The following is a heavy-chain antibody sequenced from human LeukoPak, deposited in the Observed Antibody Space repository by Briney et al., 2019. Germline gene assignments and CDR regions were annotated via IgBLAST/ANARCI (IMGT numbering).Heavy chain of an antibody. CDR2: VYYSGSA. Sequence: SETLSLTCTVSRGSVGSGGYYWRWIRQSPGKGLEWIGNVYYSGSAYYNPSLESRVTMSVDTSTNQFSLKLSSVTAADTAVYYCARESVTIFGVVPRPHDAFDIWGQGTMVTVSS. CDR1: RGSVGSGGYY. D-gene: IGHD3-3*01. J-gene: IGHJ3*02. CDR3: ARESVTIFGVVPRPHDAFDI. V-gene: IGHV4-39*07.